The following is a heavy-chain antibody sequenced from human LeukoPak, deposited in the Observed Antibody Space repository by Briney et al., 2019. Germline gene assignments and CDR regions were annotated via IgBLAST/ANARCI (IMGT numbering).Heavy chain of an antibody. CDR3: ARGLTPEYRTEKVAGTFDY. CDR2: ISGSGGST. Sequence: PGGSLRLSCAASGFTFSSYAMSWGRQAPGKGLEWVSAISGSGGSTYYADSVKGRFTISRDNSKNTLYLQMNSLRAEDTAVYYCARGLTPEYRTEKVAGTFDYWGQGTLVTVSS. D-gene: IGHD6-19*01. CDR1: GFTFSSYA. J-gene: IGHJ4*02. V-gene: IGHV3-23*01.